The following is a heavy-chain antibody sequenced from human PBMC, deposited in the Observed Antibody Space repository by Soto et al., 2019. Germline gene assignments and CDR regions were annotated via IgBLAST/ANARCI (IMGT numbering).Heavy chain of an antibody. CDR1: GGSFSCYY. Sequence: PSETLSLTCAVYGGSFSCYYWSWIRQPPGKGLEWIGEINHSGSTNYNPSLKSRVTISVDTSKNQFSLKLSSLRSEDTAVYYCARWVGEARVRYYYYMDVWGKGTTVTVSS. CDR3: ARWVGEARVRYYYYMDV. D-gene: IGHD3-16*01. V-gene: IGHV4-34*01. J-gene: IGHJ6*03. CDR2: INHSGST.